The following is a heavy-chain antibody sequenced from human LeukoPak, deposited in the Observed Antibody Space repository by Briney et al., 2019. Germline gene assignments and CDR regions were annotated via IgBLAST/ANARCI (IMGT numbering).Heavy chain of an antibody. Sequence: PGGSLKLSCAASGFTFSDSAMHWVRQASGKGLEWVGRIRSKTNNYATAYAASVRGRFTISRDDSKNMAYLQMNSLQNEDTAFYYCTRIETGDAFDIWGHGTMVTVSS. CDR3: TRIETGDAFDI. CDR1: GFTFSDSA. D-gene: IGHD7-27*01. J-gene: IGHJ3*02. CDR2: IRSKTNNYAT. V-gene: IGHV3-73*01.